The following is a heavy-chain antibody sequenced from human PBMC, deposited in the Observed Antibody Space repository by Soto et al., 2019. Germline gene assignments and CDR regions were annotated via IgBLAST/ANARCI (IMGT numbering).Heavy chain of an antibody. J-gene: IGHJ6*02. Sequence: QITLKESGPTLVKPTQTLTLTCTFSGFSLSTSGVGVGWIRQPPGKALEWLALIYWDDDKRYSPSLRSRLTISNDTSKNQLVLTMTNMDPVDTATYHCILSRCGGDCRQSYASPYYYGMDVWGQGTTVTVSS. CDR1: GFSLSTSGVG. CDR2: IYWDDDK. CDR3: ILSRCGGDCRQSYASPYYYGMDV. D-gene: IGHD2-21*02. V-gene: IGHV2-5*02.